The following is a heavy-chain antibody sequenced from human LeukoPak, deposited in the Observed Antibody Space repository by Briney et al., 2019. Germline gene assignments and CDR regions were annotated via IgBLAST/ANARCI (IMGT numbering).Heavy chain of an antibody. D-gene: IGHD3-22*01. J-gene: IGHJ4*02. Sequence: SETLSLTCTVSGDSISSYYWSWIRQPPGKGLEWIGYIYTSGSANYNPSLKSRVTISVDTSKDQFSLKLSSVTAADTAVYYCARYGDHDISGYYYSFDYWGQGTLVTVSS. CDR1: GDSISSYY. CDR3: ARYGDHDISGYYYSFDY. V-gene: IGHV4-4*09. CDR2: IYTSGSA.